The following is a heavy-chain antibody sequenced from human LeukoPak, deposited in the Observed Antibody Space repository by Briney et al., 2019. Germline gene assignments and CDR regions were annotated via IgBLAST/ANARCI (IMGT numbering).Heavy chain of an antibody. CDR1: GFTFSTFS. CDR3: AELGITMIGGV. D-gene: IGHD3-10*02. J-gene: IGHJ6*04. Sequence: GGSLRLSCAASGFTFSTFSMNWVRRAPGKGLEWVSYISSSGSTIYYADSVKGRSTISRDNAKNSLYLQMNSLRAEDTAVYYCAELGITMIGGVWGKGTTVTISS. CDR2: ISSSGSTI. V-gene: IGHV3-48*04.